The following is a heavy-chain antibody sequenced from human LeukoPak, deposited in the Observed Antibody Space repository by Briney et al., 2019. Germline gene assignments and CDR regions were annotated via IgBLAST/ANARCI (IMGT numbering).Heavy chain of an antibody. CDR1: GYTLTELS. V-gene: IGHV1-24*01. Sequence: ASVKVSCKVSGYTLTELSMHWVRQAPGKGLEWMGGFDPEDGETIYAQKFQGRVTMTEDTSTDTAYMELSSLRSEDTAMYYCATVRHSPRAYYGSYFDYWGQGTLVTVSS. D-gene: IGHD3-10*01. J-gene: IGHJ4*02. CDR3: ATVRHSPRAYYGSYFDY. CDR2: FDPEDGET.